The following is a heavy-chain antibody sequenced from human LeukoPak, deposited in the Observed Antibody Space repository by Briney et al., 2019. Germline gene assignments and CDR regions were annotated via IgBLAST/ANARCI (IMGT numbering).Heavy chain of an antibody. J-gene: IGHJ6*04. CDR1: GFTFSSYS. V-gene: IGHV3-21*01. CDR2: ISSSSSYI. D-gene: IGHD2-8*01. CDR3: ARLLEDIVLMVYARAVDV. Sequence: GGSLRLSCAASGFTFSSYSMNWVRKAPGKGLELVSSISSSSSYIYYADSVKGRFTISRDNAKNSLYLQMNSLRAEDTAVYYCARLLEDIVLMVYARAVDVWGKGTTVTVSS.